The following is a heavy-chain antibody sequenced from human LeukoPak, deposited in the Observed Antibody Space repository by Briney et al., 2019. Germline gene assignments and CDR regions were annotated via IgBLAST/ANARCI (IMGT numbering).Heavy chain of an antibody. Sequence: GGSLRLSCAASGFTFSSYAMHWVRQAPGKGLEWVAVISYDGSNKYYADSVKGRFTISRDNSKNTLYLQMNSLGAEDTAVYYCARGGGGDCYSCAFDIWGQGTMVTVSS. V-gene: IGHV3-30*04. J-gene: IGHJ3*02. CDR1: GFTFSSYA. CDR3: ARGGGGDCYSCAFDI. CDR2: ISYDGSNK. D-gene: IGHD2-21*02.